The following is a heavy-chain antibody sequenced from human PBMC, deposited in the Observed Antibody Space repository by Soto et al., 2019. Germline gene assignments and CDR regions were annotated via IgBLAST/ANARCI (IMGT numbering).Heavy chain of an antibody. CDR2: ISSSGSTR. CDR3: ASQDTAMVWGGRGGH. V-gene: IGHV3-11*01. CDR1: GFTFSDYY. D-gene: IGHD5-18*01. J-gene: IGHJ4*02. Sequence: QVQLVESGGGLVKPGGSLRLSCAASGFTFSDYYMSWIRQAPGKGLEWVSYISSSGSTRYYEDAVKGRFTISRDNAKNSMYLQMNSLRAKDTAVDYCASQDTAMVWGGRGGHWGQGTLVPVSS.